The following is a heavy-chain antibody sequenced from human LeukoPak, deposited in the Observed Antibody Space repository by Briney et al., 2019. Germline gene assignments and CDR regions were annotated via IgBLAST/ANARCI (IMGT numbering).Heavy chain of an antibody. CDR3: AKDYHSSGTYHDY. D-gene: IGHD3-10*01. J-gene: IGHJ4*02. CDR2: INRSGGRT. V-gene: IGHV3-23*01. CDR1: GFTVSTYA. Sequence: QSGGFLRLSCAASGFTVSTYAMSWVRQAPGKGLEWVSGINRSGGRTYNADSVKGRFTISSDDSKNMLYLQMNNLRAEDTAVYYCAKDYHSSGTYHDYWGQGTLVTVSS.